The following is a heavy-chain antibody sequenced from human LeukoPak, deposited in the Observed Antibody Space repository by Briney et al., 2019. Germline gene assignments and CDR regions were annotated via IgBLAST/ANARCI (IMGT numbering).Heavy chain of an antibody. V-gene: IGHV3-21*01. CDR3: ARDHTYSSGWYVDY. CDR2: ISSSSSYI. J-gene: IGHJ4*02. Sequence: PGGSLRLSCAASGLTFSSYSMNWVRQAPGKGLEWVSSISSSSSYIYYADSVKGRFTISRDNAKNSLYLQMNSLRAEDTAVYYCARDHTYSSGWYVDYWGQGTLVTVSS. CDR1: GLTFSSYS. D-gene: IGHD6-19*01.